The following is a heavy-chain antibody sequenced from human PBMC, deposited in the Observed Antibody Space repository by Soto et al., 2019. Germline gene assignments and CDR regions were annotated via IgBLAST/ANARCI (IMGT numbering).Heavy chain of an antibody. D-gene: IGHD3-3*01. CDR2: ISDDGSNT. J-gene: IGHJ4*02. V-gene: IGHV3-30-3*01. CDR1: GFTFSRHT. Sequence: QVQLVESGGGVVQPGRSLRLSCAASGFTFSRHTMHWVRQAPGKGLEWVAAISDDGSNTYYADSVKGRFTISRDNSKNTLYLQMNSRSSEDTAVHHCAREVYCDFWSGFNYHPYFFDDWGQGTLVTVSS. CDR3: AREVYCDFWSGFNYHPYFFDD.